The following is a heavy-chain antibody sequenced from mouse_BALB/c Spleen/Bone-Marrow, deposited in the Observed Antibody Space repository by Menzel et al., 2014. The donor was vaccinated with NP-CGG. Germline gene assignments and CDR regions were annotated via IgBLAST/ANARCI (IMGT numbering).Heavy chain of an antibody. CDR3: AKQDYYRYDYAMDY. CDR2: IWGDGST. J-gene: IGHJ4*01. Sequence: VKLVESGTGLVAPSQSLSITCTVSGFSLTSYGVSWVRQPPGEGLEWLGVIWGDGSTNYHSALISRLSISKDNSKSQVFLKLNSLQTDSTATYYCAKQDYYRYDYAMDYWGQGTSVTVSS. CDR1: GFSLTSYG. D-gene: IGHD2-14*01. V-gene: IGHV2-3*01.